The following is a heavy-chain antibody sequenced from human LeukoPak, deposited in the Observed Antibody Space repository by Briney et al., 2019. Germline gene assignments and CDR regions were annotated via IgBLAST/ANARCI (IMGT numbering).Heavy chain of an antibody. CDR1: GGSFSGYY. Sequence: SETLSLTCAVYGGSFSGYYWSWIRQPPGKGLEWIGEINHSGSTNYNPSLKSRVTISVDTSKTQFSLKLSSVTAADTAVYYCARAPGCRGGKCYAFDYWGQGTLVTVSS. CDR2: INHSGST. V-gene: IGHV4-34*01. D-gene: IGHD2-15*01. J-gene: IGHJ4*02. CDR3: ARAPGCRGGKCYAFDY.